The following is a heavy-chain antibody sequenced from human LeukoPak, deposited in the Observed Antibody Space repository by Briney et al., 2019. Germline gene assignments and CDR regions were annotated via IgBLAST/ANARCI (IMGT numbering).Heavy chain of an antibody. CDR2: ISNDGGGT. V-gene: IGHV3-23*01. CDR3: AKGSSGYFFHL. CDR1: GFIFNNYG. J-gene: IGHJ5*02. Sequence: PGGSLRLSCAASGFIFNNYGLVWVRQAPGKGLEWVSAISNDGGGTTYADSVKGRFSVSRDNSKNTLFLQMNSLRAEDTALYYCAKGSSGYFFHLWGQGTLVTVSS. D-gene: IGHD3-22*01.